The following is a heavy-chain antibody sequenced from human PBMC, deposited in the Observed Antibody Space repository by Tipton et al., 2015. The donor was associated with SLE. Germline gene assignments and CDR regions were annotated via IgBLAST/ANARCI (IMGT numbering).Heavy chain of an antibody. CDR1: GFTFSSYA. CDR3: AKDGPTAVAGGGYYYCMDV. CDR2: ISYDGSNK. Sequence: SLRLSCAASGFTFSSYAMHWVRQAPGKGLEWVAVISYDGSNKYYADSVKGRFTISRDNSKNTLYLQMNSLRAEDTAVYYCAKDGPTAVAGGGYYYCMDVWGKGTTVTVSS. J-gene: IGHJ6*03. D-gene: IGHD6-19*01. V-gene: IGHV3-30-3*01.